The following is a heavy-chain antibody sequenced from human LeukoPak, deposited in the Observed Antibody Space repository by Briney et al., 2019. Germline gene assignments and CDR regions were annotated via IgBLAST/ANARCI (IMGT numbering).Heavy chain of an antibody. D-gene: IGHD3-9*01. CDR3: ARHYDILTGTFPYY. CDR2: KRPEGNEK. CDR1: GFTFCNYW. J-gene: IGHJ4*02. Sequence: GGSLRLSCAASGFTFCNYWMSWVRQAPGEGPEGVGNKRPEGNEKYYEGSLPGRFTISRDNAKNSLYLQRNSLRAEDPAVYYCARHYDILTGTFPYYWGEGTLVTVSS. V-gene: IGHV3-7*03.